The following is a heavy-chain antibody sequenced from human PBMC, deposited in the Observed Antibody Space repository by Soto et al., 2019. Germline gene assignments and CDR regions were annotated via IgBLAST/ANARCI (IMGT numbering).Heavy chain of an antibody. CDR1: GYTFTSYA. V-gene: IGHV1-3*01. CDR3: ARDIVGATRFDY. Sequence: ASVKVSCKASGYTFTSYAMHWVRQAPGQRLEWMGWINAGNGNTKYSQKFQGRVTITRDTSTSTAYMELSSLRSEDTAVYYCARDIVGATRFDYWGQGTLVTVSS. J-gene: IGHJ4*02. D-gene: IGHD1-26*01. CDR2: INAGNGNT.